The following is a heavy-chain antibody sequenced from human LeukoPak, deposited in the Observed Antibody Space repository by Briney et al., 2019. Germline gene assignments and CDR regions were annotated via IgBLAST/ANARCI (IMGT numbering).Heavy chain of an antibody. CDR3: ARRRSESGYDVTDFDY. D-gene: IGHD5-12*01. CDR1: GYSFTSYW. J-gene: IGHJ4*02. CDR2: IYPGDSDT. Sequence: GESLKISCKGSGYSFTSYWIGWVRQMPGKGLEWMGIIYPGDSDTRYSPSFQGQVIISADKSISTAYLQWSSLKASDTAMYYCARRRSESGYDVTDFDYWGQGTLVTVSS. V-gene: IGHV5-51*01.